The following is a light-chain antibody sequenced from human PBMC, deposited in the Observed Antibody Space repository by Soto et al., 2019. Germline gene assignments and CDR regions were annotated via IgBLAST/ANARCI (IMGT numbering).Light chain of an antibody. CDR2: WAS. V-gene: IGKV4-1*01. J-gene: IGKJ1*01. Sequence: DIVMSQSPDSLAVSLGERATINCKSSQSVLHSPNNKNYLAWYQQKPGQPPELLIYWASTRESGVPDRFSGSGSGTDFTLTISSLQAEDVAVYYCQQYHSIPRTFGQGTKVDIK. CDR3: QQYHSIPRT. CDR1: QSVLHSPNNKNY.